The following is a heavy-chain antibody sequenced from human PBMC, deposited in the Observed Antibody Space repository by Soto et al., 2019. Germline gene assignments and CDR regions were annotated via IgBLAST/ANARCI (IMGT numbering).Heavy chain of an antibody. V-gene: IGHV1-18*01. CDR3: AKNGQPPYYYYGMDV. J-gene: IGHJ6*02. CDR2: ISGYNGDT. CDR1: GYTFSRYG. Sequence: QGQLVQSGPEAKKPGASVKVSCKASGYTFSRYGISWVRQAPGQGLEWMGWISGYNGDTKYAQKVQGRVTITIDTSTYTAYMELRSLTSDATAIYYCAKNGQPPYYYYGMDVWGQGTTVTVSS. D-gene: IGHD2-8*01.